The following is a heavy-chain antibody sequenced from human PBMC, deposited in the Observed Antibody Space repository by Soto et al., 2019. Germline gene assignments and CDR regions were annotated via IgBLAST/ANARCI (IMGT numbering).Heavy chain of an antibody. J-gene: IGHJ4*02. Sequence: QVQLVESGGGLVKPGGSLRLSCAASGFSFSDYYMAWIRQAPGKGLEWVSYISRSSTSTNFADSVKGRFTISRDNAKNLLYLQMNSLRAEDTAVYYCVRDNGGTFDYLGQGTLVTVSS. V-gene: IGHV3-11*05. CDR1: GFSFSDYY. D-gene: IGHD2-8*01. CDR2: ISRSSTST. CDR3: VRDNGGTFDY.